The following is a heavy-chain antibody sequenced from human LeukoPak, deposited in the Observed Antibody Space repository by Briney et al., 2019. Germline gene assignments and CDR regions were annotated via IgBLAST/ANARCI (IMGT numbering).Heavy chain of an antibody. Sequence: GGSLGLSCAASGFTFSAYGMHWVRQAPGKGLEWVAFIRYDGSNKYYADSVKGRFTISRDNSKNTLYLQMNSLRAEDTAVYYCAKDVIAARPGYYYYYMDVWGKGTTVTVSS. CDR2: IRYDGSNK. CDR3: AKDVIAARPGYYYYYMDV. J-gene: IGHJ6*03. D-gene: IGHD6-6*01. V-gene: IGHV3-30*02. CDR1: GFTFSAYG.